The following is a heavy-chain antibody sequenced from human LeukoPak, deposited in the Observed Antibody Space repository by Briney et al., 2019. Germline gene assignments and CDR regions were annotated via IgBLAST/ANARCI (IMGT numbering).Heavy chain of an antibody. Sequence: SQTLSLTCAISGDSVSSNSAAWNWIRQSPSRGLEWLGRTYYRSKWYNNYAVSVKSRITINPDTSKNQFSLQLNSVTPEDTAVYYCARVKLTWFGARWWYNWFDPWGQGTLVTVSS. CDR1: GDSVSSNSAA. J-gene: IGHJ5*02. CDR2: TYYRSKWYN. D-gene: IGHD3-10*01. V-gene: IGHV6-1*01. CDR3: ARVKLTWFGARWWYNWFDP.